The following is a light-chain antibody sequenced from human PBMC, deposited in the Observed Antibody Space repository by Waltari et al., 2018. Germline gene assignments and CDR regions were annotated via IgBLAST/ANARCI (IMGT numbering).Light chain of an antibody. Sequence: DIQMTQSPSSLSASVGDRVTITCRASQAINDYLSWHQQRPGKAPKSLIHYVSNLETGVPSRVSGRRSGTDYILTISSLQPEDVATYYCQQYSSFPLTFGGGTKVEI. CDR2: YVS. J-gene: IGKJ4*01. CDR1: QAINDY. V-gene: IGKV1-33*01. CDR3: QQYSSFPLT.